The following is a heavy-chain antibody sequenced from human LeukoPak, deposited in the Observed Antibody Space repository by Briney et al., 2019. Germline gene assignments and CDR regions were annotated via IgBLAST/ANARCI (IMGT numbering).Heavy chain of an antibody. J-gene: IGHJ4*02. CDR1: GFTFSDYA. V-gene: IGHV3-23*01. CDR2: MTGSGGDI. D-gene: IGHD1-26*01. CDR3: AKTGGSYRGIDY. Sequence: PGGSLRLSCAASGFTFSDYAMTWVRQAPEKGLEWVSTMTGSGGDIYYADSVKGRFTISRDNTKNTLYLQMNSLRAEDTAVYYCAKTGGSYRGIDYWGQGTLVTVSS.